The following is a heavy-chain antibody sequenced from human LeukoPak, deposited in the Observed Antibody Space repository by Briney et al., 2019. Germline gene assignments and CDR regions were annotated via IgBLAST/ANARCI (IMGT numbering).Heavy chain of an antibody. V-gene: IGHV4-39*07. CDR3: ANPARDFADSGAITW. D-gene: IGHD4-17*01. Sequence: PSETLSLTCTVSGGSISSGGYYWSWIRQPPGKELEWIGEINHSGITNYNPSLKSRVTISADTSKNQFSLKLTSVTAADTAVYYCANPARDFADSGAITWWGQGTLVTVSS. J-gene: IGHJ4*02. CDR2: INHSGIT. CDR1: GGSISSGGYY.